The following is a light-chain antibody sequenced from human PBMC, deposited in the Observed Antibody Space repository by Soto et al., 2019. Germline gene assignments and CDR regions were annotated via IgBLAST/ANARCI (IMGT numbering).Light chain of an antibody. V-gene: IGKV1-5*03. CDR3: KHYNSYSEA. J-gene: IGKJ3*01. CDR2: KAS. CDR1: QTISSW. Sequence: DFQMTQSQSCLSASVGDRVTITCRASQTISSWLAWYQQQPGKAPKLPIYKASTLKSGVPSRVSASRSWTECTRTISSLQPDDLATDYCKHYNSYSEAFVPVTKVYIK.